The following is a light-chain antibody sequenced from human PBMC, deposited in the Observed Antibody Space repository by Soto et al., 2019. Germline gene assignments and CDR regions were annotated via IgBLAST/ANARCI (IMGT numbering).Light chain of an antibody. V-gene: IGKV1-39*01. CDR3: PQSYSTPRT. CDR2: AAS. Sequence: DVQMTQSPSSLSASVGERVTITCRASQSISSYLNGSQQNPENAPKLLLYAASILQSGLPSILRGSGSGTDLTLTLSTLQPEYFATYYRPQSYSTPRTSAGRAKVDIK. J-gene: IGKJ4*01. CDR1: QSISSY.